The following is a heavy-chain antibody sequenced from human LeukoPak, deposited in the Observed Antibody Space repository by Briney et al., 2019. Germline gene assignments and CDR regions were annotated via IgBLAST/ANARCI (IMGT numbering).Heavy chain of an antibody. D-gene: IGHD2-15*01. CDR2: INPNSGGT. CDR1: GYTFTGYY. V-gene: IGHV1-2*02. J-gene: IGHJ5*02. CDR3: ARGVRQYQLLRGACSGGSCYSLGNWFDP. Sequence: GASVKVSCKASGYTFTGYYMHWVRQAPGQGLEWMGWINPNSGGTNYAQKFQGRVTITADKSTSTAYMELSSLRSEDTAVYYCARGVRQYQLLRGACSGGSCYSLGNWFDPWGQGTLVTVSS.